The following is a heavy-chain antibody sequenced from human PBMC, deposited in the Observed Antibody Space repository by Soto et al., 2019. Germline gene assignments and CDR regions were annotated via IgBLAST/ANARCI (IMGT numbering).Heavy chain of an antibody. J-gene: IGHJ4*02. V-gene: IGHV3-23*01. CDR3: AKDKEACSSTSCYPYYFDY. Sequence: PGGSLRLSCAASGFTFSSYAMSWVRQAPGKGLEWVPAISGSGGSTYYADSVKGRFTISRDNSKNTLYLQMNSLRAEDTAVYYCAKDKEACSSTSCYPYYFDYWGQGTLVSVSS. CDR2: ISGSGGST. CDR1: GFTFSSYA. D-gene: IGHD2-2*01.